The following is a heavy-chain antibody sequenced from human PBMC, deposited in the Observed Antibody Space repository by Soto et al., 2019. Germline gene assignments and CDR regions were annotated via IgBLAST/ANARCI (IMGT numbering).Heavy chain of an antibody. CDR2: IIPIFGTA. Sequence: SVKVSCEARGGTFSSYAISWVQQAPGQGLEWMGGIIPIFGTANYAQKFQGRVTITADESTSTAYMELSSLRSEDTAVYYCARGQWDVNWFDPWGQGTLVTVSS. J-gene: IGHJ5*02. CDR3: ARGQWDVNWFDP. D-gene: IGHD1-26*01. CDR1: GGTFSSYA. V-gene: IGHV1-69*13.